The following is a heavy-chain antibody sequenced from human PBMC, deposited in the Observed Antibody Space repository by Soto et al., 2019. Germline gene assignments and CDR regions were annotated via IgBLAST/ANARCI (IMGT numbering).Heavy chain of an antibody. CDR3: ARDLNYGLFDY. Sequence: EVQLVESGGGLVQAGGSLRLSCAASGFTFSSYSMNWVRQAPGKGLEWVSYISSSSTIYYADSVKGRFTISRDNAKNSLYLQMNSLRAEDTAVYYCARDLNYGLFDYWGQGTLVTVSS. V-gene: IGHV3-48*01. D-gene: IGHD4-17*01. CDR2: ISSSSTI. J-gene: IGHJ4*02. CDR1: GFTFSSYS.